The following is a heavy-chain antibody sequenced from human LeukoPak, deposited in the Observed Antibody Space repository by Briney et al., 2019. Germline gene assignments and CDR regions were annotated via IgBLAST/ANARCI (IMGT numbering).Heavy chain of an antibody. CDR2: IYYSGST. CDR1: GGSISSSSYY. Sequence: SETLSLTCTVSGGSISSSSYYWGWIRQPPGKGLEWIGSIYYSGSTYYNPSLKSRVTISVDTSKNQFSLKLSSVTAADTAMYYCARGGYYDDALDIWGQGTMVTVSS. CDR3: ARGGYYDDALDI. V-gene: IGHV4-39*07. J-gene: IGHJ3*02. D-gene: IGHD3-22*01.